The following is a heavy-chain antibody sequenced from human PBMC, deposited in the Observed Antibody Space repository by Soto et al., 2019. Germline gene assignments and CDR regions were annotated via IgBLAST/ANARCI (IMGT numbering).Heavy chain of an antibody. CDR3: AHRDSTGTTTYFDS. CDR2: IYWDGES. Sequence: QITLKEAGPTLVKPTETLTLTCTFSGFSFTTTRMGVGWTRQPPGKAREWLAIIYWDGESPYNPLLRRRPTLTEDTSKNQVVLTMTNMDPKDTATYYCAHRDSTGTTTYFDSWGQGIPVTVAS. D-gene: IGHD1-1*01. CDR1: GFSFTTTRMG. J-gene: IGHJ4*02. V-gene: IGHV2-5*02.